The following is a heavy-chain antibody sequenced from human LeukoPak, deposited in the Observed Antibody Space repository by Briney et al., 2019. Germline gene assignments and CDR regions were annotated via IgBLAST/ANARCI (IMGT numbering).Heavy chain of an antibody. CDR3: ARGDSSSWYSNFYYYYMDV. CDR1: GYTFTSYY. CDR2: INPSGGST. Sequence: ATVRVSCKASGYTFTSYYMHWVRQAPGQGLELMGIINPSGGSTSYAQKFQGRVTMTRDMSTSTVYMELSSLRSEDTAVYYCARGDSSSWYSNFYYYYMDVWGKGTTVTVSS. J-gene: IGHJ6*03. V-gene: IGHV1-46*01. D-gene: IGHD6-13*01.